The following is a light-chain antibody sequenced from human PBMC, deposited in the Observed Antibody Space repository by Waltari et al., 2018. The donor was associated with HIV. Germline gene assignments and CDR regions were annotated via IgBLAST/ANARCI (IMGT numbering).Light chain of an antibody. V-gene: IGLV2-11*01. CDR3: CSYAGRYTYV. Sequence: QSALTQPRSVSGSPGQSVTISCTGTSSDVGGYNYVSWYQHHPGKAPKFMIYDVTKRPSGVPYRFSGSKSGNTASLTISGLQAEDEADYYGCSYAGRYTYVFGTGTKVTVL. CDR1: SSDVGGYNY. CDR2: DVT. J-gene: IGLJ1*01.